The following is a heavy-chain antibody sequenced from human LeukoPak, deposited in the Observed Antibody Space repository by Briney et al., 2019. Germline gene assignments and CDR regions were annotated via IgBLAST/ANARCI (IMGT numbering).Heavy chain of an antibody. CDR3: ARVSVGATPRNWFDP. Sequence: GGSLRLSCAASGFTVSSNYMSWVRQAPGKGLEWVSVIYSGGSTYYADSVKGRFTISRDNSKNTLYLQMNSLRAEDTAVYYCARVSVGATPRNWFDPWGQGTLVTVSS. V-gene: IGHV3-53*01. CDR2: IYSGGST. J-gene: IGHJ5*02. CDR1: GFTVSSNY. D-gene: IGHD1-26*01.